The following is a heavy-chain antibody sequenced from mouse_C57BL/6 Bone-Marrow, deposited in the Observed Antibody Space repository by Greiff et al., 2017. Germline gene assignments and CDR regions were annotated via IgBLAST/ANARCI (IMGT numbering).Heavy chain of an antibody. Sequence: VQLQQSGAELVRPGASVKLSCKASGYIFTSYWIHWVKQRSGQGLEWIVRINPGTGSTYYNEKFKGKATLTADKSSSTAYMQLSSLTSEDSAVYFCARTSYDGYSIDYWGQGTTLTVSS. D-gene: IGHD2-3*01. CDR1: GYIFTSYW. CDR3: ARTSYDGYSIDY. V-gene: IGHV1S132*01. J-gene: IGHJ2*01. CDR2: INPGTGST.